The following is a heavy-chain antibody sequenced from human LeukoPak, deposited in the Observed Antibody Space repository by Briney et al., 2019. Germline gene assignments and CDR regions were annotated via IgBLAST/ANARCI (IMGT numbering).Heavy chain of an antibody. CDR2: ICYSGST. CDR3: ARSHSSGLQYGMDV. CDR1: GGSISSSSYY. V-gene: IGHV4-39*01. D-gene: IGHD6-19*01. Sequence: PSETLSLNCTVSGGSISSSSYYWGWIRQPPGQGLEWIGNICYSGSTYYNPSRKSRVTVSVDTSKYQFSLKLSSVTAADTAVYYCARSHSSGLQYGMDVWGQGTTVTVSS. J-gene: IGHJ6*02.